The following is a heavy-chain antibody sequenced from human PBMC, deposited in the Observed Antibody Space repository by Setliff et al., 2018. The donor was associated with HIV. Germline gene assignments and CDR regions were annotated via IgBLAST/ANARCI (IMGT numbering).Heavy chain of an antibody. CDR1: DGSISTYY. CDR2: ISYSGST. Sequence: LSLTCTVSDGSISTYYWSWIRQPPGKGLEWIGYISYSGSTNYNPSLKSRVTISVDTSKNQFSLKLSTVTAADTAVYYCARTRYYYDSSSYYFQYYYYMDVWGKGTTVTVSS. J-gene: IGHJ6*03. CDR3: ARTRYYYDSSSYYFQYYYYMDV. D-gene: IGHD3-22*01. V-gene: IGHV4-59*01.